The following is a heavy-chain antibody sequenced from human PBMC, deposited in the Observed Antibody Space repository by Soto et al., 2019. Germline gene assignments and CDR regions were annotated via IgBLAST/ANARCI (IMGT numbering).Heavy chain of an antibody. V-gene: IGHV1-69*04. CDR3: ARESRYCSSTSCYGTYYYYMDV. D-gene: IGHD2-2*01. CDR2: IIPILGIA. Sequence: SVKVSCKASGGTFSSYTISWVRQAPGQGLEWMGRIIPILGIANYAQKFQGRVTITADKSTSTAYMELSSLRSEDTAVYYCARESRYCSSTSCYGTYYYYMDVWGKGTTVTVSS. CDR1: GGTFSSYT. J-gene: IGHJ6*03.